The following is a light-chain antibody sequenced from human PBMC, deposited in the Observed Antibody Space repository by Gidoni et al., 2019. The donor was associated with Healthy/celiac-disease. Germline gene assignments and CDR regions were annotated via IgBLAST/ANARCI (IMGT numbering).Light chain of an antibody. Sequence: DIVFTHSPATLSLSPGERATLSCRASQSVSSYLAWYQQKPGQAPRLLIYDASNRATGIPARFSGSGSGTDFTLTISSLEPEDFAVYYCQQRSNGPPLTCXGXTKVEIK. CDR3: QQRSNGPPLT. J-gene: IGKJ4*01. CDR1: QSVSSY. CDR2: DAS. V-gene: IGKV3-11*01.